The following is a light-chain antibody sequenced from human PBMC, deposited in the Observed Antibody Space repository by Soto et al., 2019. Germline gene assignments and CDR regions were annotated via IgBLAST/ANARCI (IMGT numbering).Light chain of an antibody. J-gene: IGLJ1*01. V-gene: IGLV1-47*02. CDR3: QSYDSSLSGYV. CDR1: SSNIGGRF. Sequence: VLTQPPSASATPGQRVTISCSGSSSNIGGRFVYWYQHLPGTAPKLLIYSNNQRPSGVPDRFSGSKSGTSASLAITGLQAEDEADYYCQSYDSSLSGYVFGTGTKVTV. CDR2: SNN.